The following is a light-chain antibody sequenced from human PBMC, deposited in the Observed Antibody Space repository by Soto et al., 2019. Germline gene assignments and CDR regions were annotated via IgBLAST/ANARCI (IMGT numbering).Light chain of an antibody. V-gene: IGKV3-20*01. Sequence: EIGITQSPSTLSVSQGERATLSCRASQSVSNNYLAWYQQKPGQAPRLLIYGASNRATGIPDRFSGSGSGTDFTLTISRLEPEDFAVYYCQQYGSSGTFGQGTKVDIK. CDR3: QQYGSSGT. J-gene: IGKJ1*01. CDR2: GAS. CDR1: QSVSNNY.